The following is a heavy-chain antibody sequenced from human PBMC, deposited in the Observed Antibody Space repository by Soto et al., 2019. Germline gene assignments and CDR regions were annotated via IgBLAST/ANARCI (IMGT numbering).Heavy chain of an antibody. Sequence: QVQLMESGGGVVQPGRSLRLSCAASGFTFSSYGMHWVRQAPGKGLEWVAVISYDGSNKYYADSVKGRFTISRDNSKNTLYLQMNSLRAEDTAVYYCAKDTIPRIVVVKAVWGRMDVWGQGTTVTVSS. V-gene: IGHV3-30*18. J-gene: IGHJ6*02. CDR2: ISYDGSNK. CDR1: GFTFSSYG. CDR3: AKDTIPRIVVVKAVWGRMDV. D-gene: IGHD3-22*01.